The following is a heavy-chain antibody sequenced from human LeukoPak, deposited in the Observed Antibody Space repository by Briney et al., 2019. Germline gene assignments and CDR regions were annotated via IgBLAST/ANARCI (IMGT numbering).Heavy chain of an antibody. CDR2: INHSGST. J-gene: IGHJ5*02. CDR3: ARGPSYGDLFDP. V-gene: IGHV4-34*01. Sequence: PSETLSLTCAVYGGSFSGYYWSWIRQPPGKGLEWIGEINHSGSTNYNPSLKSRVTISVDTSKNQFSLKLSSVTAADTAVYYCARGPSYGDLFDPWGQGTLVTVSS. CDR1: GGSFSGYY. D-gene: IGHD4-17*01.